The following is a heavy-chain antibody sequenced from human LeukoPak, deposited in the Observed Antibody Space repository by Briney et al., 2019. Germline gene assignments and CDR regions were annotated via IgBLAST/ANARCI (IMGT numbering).Heavy chain of an antibody. Sequence: GGSLRLSCAASGFTVSSNYMSWARQAPGKGLEWVSVIYSGGSTYYADSVKGRFTISRDNSKNTLYLQMNSLRAEDTAVYYCARSVNRRFPNWFDPWGQGTLVTVSS. CDR1: GFTVSSNY. CDR2: IYSGGST. D-gene: IGHD2-21*01. J-gene: IGHJ5*02. CDR3: ARSVNRRFPNWFDP. V-gene: IGHV3-53*01.